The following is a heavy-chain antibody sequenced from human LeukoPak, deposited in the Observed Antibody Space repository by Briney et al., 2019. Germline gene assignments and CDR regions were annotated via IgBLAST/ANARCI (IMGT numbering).Heavy chain of an antibody. CDR3: ARVSAYSSGWYWAHERLKGAFDL. J-gene: IGHJ3*01. CDR1: GGSISSYY. D-gene: IGHD6-19*01. CDR2: IYYSGST. V-gene: IGHV4-59*01. Sequence: PSETLSLTCTVSGGSISSYYWSWIRQPPGKGLEWIGYIYYSGSTNYNPSLKSRVTISVDTSKNQFSLKLSSVTAADTAVYYCARVSAYSSGWYWAHERLKGAFDLWGQGTMVTVSS.